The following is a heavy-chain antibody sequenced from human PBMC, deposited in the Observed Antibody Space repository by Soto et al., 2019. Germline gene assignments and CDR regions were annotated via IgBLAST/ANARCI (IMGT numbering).Heavy chain of an antibody. V-gene: IGHV3-53*01. CDR2: IYSAGST. J-gene: IGHJ4*01. D-gene: IGHD6-6*01. CDR3: ARAREPEYSSSIFFDY. Sequence: GGSLRLSCAVSGLTVSRTQMSWVRQAPGKGLQWVSVIYSAGSTYYANAAKGRFTISRDISENKIFLELNGLTVDDTAVYYCARAREPEYSSSIFFDYWGRGTVVTVSS. CDR1: GLTVSRTQ.